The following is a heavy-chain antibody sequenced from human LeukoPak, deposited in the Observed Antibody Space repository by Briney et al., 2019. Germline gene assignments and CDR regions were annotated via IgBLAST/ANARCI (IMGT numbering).Heavy chain of an antibody. D-gene: IGHD3-3*01. CDR3: ARAKYYDFWSGYYNDAFDI. Sequence: SETLSLTCTVSGGSISSGDYYWSWIRQPPGKGLEWIGYICYSGSTYYNPSLKSRVTISVDTSKNQFSLKLSSVTAADTAVYYCARAKYYDFWSGYYNDAFDIWGQGTMVTVSS. CDR2: ICYSGST. V-gene: IGHV4-30-4*08. CDR1: GGSISSGDYY. J-gene: IGHJ3*02.